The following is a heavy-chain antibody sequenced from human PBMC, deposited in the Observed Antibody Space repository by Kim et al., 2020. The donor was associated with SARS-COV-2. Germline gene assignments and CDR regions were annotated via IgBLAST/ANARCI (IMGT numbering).Heavy chain of an antibody. CDR3: ARGIYGSGSYYTVNYYYGMDV. CDR2: INHSGST. D-gene: IGHD3-10*01. Sequence: SETLSLTCAVYGGSFSGYYWSWIRQPPGKGLEWIGEINHSGSTNYNPSLKSRVTISVDTSKNQFSLKLSSVTAADTAVYYCARGIYGSGSYYTVNYYYGMDVWGQGTTVTVSS. CDR1: GGSFSGYY. V-gene: IGHV4-34*01. J-gene: IGHJ6*02.